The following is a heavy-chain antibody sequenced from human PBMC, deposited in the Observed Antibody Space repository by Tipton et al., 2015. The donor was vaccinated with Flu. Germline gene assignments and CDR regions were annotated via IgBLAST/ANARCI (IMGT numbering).Heavy chain of an antibody. CDR1: GGSISSYY. CDR3: ARGTTGLNYCGSGRGGAFDI. Sequence: LRLSCTVSGGSISSYYWSWIRQPPGKGLEWIGYIYYSGSTNYNPSLKSRVTISVDTSKNQFSLKLSSVTAADTAVYYCARGTTGLNYCGSGRGGAFDIWGQGTMVTVSS. D-gene: IGHD3-10*01. J-gene: IGHJ3*02. CDR2: IYYSGST. V-gene: IGHV4-59*12.